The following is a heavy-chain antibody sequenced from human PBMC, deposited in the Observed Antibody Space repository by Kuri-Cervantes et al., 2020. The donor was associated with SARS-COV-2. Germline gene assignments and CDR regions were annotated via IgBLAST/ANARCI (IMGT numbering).Heavy chain of an antibody. CDR2: IYYSGST. V-gene: IGHV4-39*07. CDR1: GGSISSSSYY. D-gene: IGHD3-22*01. CDR3: ASLGDSSGYYLHYYYYYMDV. J-gene: IGHJ6*03. Sequence: SETLSLTCTVSGGSISSSSYYWGWIRQPPGKGLEWIGSIYYSGSTYYNPSLKSRVTISVDTSKNQFSLKLSSVTAADTAVYYCASLGDSSGYYLHYYYYYMDVWGKGTTVTDSS.